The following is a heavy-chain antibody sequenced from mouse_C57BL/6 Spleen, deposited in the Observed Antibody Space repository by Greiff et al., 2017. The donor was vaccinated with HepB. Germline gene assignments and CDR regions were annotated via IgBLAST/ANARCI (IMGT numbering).Heavy chain of an antibody. CDR3: TGGLRLDWYFDV. J-gene: IGHJ1*03. D-gene: IGHD2-2*01. V-gene: IGHV6-3*01. CDR2: IRLKSDNYAT. CDR1: GFTFSNYW. Sequence: EVKLVESGGGLVQPGGSMKLSCVASGFTFSNYWMNWVRQSPEKGLEWVAQIRLKSDNYATHYAESVKGRFTISRDDSKSSVYLQMNNLRAEDTGIYYCTGGLRLDWYFDVWGTGTTVTVSS.